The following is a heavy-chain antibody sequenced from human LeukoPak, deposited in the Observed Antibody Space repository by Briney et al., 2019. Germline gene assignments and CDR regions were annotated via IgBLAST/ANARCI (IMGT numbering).Heavy chain of an antibody. Sequence: GGSLRLSCAASGVTLSPYGMHWVRQAPGKGLEWVADISYEGGPQHYADSVKGRFIISRDNPRNTLYLQMNILRTEDTAVYYCAKEGTPRVITWYDLWGQGTQVIVSS. D-gene: IGHD3-10*01. CDR1: GVTLSPYG. CDR3: AKEGTPRVITWYDL. CDR2: ISYEGGPQ. J-gene: IGHJ5*02. V-gene: IGHV3-30*18.